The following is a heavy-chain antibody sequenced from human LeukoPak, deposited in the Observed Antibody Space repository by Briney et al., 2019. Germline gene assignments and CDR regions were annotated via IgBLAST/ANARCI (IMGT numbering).Heavy chain of an antibody. CDR2: IIPIFGTA. J-gene: IGHJ5*02. Sequence: ASVKVSCKASGGTFSSYAISWVRQAPGQGLEWMGGIIPIFGTANYAQKFQGRVTITADESTSTAYMELSSLRSEDTAVYYCARDRLSYGSGSYYPRYNWFDPWGQGTLVTVSS. CDR3: ARDRLSYGSGSYYPRYNWFDP. CDR1: GGTFSSYA. V-gene: IGHV1-69*13. D-gene: IGHD3-10*01.